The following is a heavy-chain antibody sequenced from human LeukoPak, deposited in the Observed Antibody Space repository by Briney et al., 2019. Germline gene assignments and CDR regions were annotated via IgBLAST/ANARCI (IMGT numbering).Heavy chain of an antibody. CDR1: GGTFSSYA. V-gene: IGHV1-69*05. CDR2: IIPISGTA. CDR3: ARGESKWELLRLDY. D-gene: IGHD1-26*01. Sequence: GASVKVSCKASGGTFSSYAISWVRQAPGQGLEWMGGIIPISGTANYAQKFQGRVTITTDESTSTAYMELSSLRSEDTAVYYCARGESKWELLRLDYWGQGTLVTVSS. J-gene: IGHJ4*02.